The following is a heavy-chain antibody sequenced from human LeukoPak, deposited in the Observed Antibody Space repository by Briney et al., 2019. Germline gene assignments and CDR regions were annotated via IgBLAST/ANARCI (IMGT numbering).Heavy chain of an antibody. V-gene: IGHV4-38-2*02. CDR1: GYSISSGYY. Sequence: SETLSLTCTVSGYSISSGYYWGWIRQPPGKGLEWIGSIYHSGSTYYNPSLKSRVTISVDTSKNQFSLKLSSVTAADTAVYYCARVVAVAGSIGYWGQGTLVTVSS. CDR3: ARVVAVAGSIGY. J-gene: IGHJ4*02. CDR2: IYHSGST. D-gene: IGHD6-19*01.